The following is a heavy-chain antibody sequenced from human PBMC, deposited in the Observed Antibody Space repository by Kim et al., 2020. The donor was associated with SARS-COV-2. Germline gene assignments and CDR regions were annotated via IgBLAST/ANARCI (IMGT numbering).Heavy chain of an antibody. Sequence: KGRFTISRDDSKNTLYLQMNSLKTEDTAVYYCTTDLYLLYSSGWPDAFDIWGQGTMVTVSS. V-gene: IGHV3-15*01. J-gene: IGHJ3*02. D-gene: IGHD6-19*01. CDR3: TTDLYLLYSSGWPDAFDI.